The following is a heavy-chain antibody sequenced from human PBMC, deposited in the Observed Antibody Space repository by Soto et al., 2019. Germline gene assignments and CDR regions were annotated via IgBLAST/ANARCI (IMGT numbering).Heavy chain of an antibody. J-gene: IGHJ4*02. CDR2: IDNSGLT. CDR1: GGSHNYYR. V-gene: IGHV4-59*04. D-gene: IGHD1-26*01. Sequence: EMLSLTWAVSGGSHNYYRVSGIRQPPGKGLEWLGEIDNSGLTNYNPSLKRRVTVSVDTSKNRFSLSLHSVIAADTAMYYCETFMGSTFRISGLDNWGPGALVTVSS. CDR3: ETFMGSTFRISGLDN.